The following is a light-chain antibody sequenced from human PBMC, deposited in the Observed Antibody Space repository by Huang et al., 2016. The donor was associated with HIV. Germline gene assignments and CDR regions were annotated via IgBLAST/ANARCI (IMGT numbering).Light chain of an antibody. V-gene: IGKV3-20*01. CDR3: QQYGTSPQT. Sequence: IVFTQSPGTLFLSPGERATLSCRASQSVSSSYLAWYQQKPGQAPRLVIHGASIRATGIPDGFSGSGSGTDCTLTISRLEPEDFAVYYCQQYGTSPQTFGQGTKVEIK. CDR2: GAS. CDR1: QSVSSSY. J-gene: IGKJ1*01.